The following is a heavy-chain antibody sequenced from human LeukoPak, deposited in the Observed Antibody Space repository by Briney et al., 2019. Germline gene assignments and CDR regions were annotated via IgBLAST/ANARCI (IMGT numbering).Heavy chain of an antibody. CDR1: GFTFSSYA. CDR3: AKIGFGELSFDY. D-gene: IGHD3-10*01. V-gene: IGHV3-23*01. J-gene: IGHJ4*02. Sequence: GGSLILFCAASGFTFSSYAMSWVRQAPGKGLEWVSAISGSGGSTYYTDSVKGRFTISRDNSKNALYLHINSLRAEDTDVYYCAKIGFGELSFDYWGQGSLVTVSS. CDR2: ISGSGGST.